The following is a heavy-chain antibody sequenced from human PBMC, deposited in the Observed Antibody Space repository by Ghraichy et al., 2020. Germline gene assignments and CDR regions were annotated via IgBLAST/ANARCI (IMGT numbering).Heavy chain of an antibody. J-gene: IGHJ5*02. V-gene: IGHV3-30*03. Sequence: GGSLRLSCAASGFNFNDYAMHWVRQTPAKGLEWLSVITYSGNSLYYSDSVAGRFTISRDNSRNTVFLQMDSLRPEDTGVYHCTRDPFCGRRTCSMTGGHWFDPWGQGTMVTGSS. D-gene: IGHD3-3*01. CDR2: ITYSGNSL. CDR1: GFNFNDYA. CDR3: TRDPFCGRRTCSMTGGHWFDP.